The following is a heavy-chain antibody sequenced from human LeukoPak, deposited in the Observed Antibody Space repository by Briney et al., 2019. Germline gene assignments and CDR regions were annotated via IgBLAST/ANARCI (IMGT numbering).Heavy chain of an antibody. CDR1: GFTFSSYG. CDR3: AKVEGSSWYYFDY. CDR2: ISYDGSNK. V-gene: IGHV3-30*18. D-gene: IGHD6-13*01. Sequence: GGSVRLSCAAFGFTFSSYGMHWVRQAPGKGLEWVAVISYDGSNKYYADSVKGRFTISRDNSKNTLYLQMNSLRAEDTAVYYCAKVEGSSWYYFDYWGQGTLVTVSS. J-gene: IGHJ4*02.